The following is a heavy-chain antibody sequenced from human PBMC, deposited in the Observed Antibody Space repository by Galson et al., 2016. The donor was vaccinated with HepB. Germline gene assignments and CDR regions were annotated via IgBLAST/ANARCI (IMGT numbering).Heavy chain of an antibody. CDR3: AGWGSTNV. Sequence: SLRLSCAASGFMIKSYWMTWVRQAPGKGLEWVANIDPDGIVKTYVDSVMGRFTVSRDNAKNSLYLQMNSLAAEDTALYYCAGWGSTNVWGQGSLVTVSS. J-gene: IGHJ4*02. V-gene: IGHV3-7*01. CDR2: IDPDGIVK. CDR1: GFMIKSYW. D-gene: IGHD3-16*01.